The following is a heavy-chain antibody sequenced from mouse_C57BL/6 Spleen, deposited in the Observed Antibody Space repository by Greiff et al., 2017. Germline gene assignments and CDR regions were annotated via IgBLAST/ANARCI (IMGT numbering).Heavy chain of an antibody. J-gene: IGHJ4*01. CDR3: ARRRDYYAMDY. V-gene: IGHV1-55*01. CDR1: GYTFTSYW. Sequence: VQLQQPGAELVKPGASVKMSCKASGYTFTSYWITWVKQRPGQGLEWIGDIYPGSGSTNYNEKFKSKATLTVATSSSTAYMQLSSLTSEDSAVYYCARRRDYYAMDYWGQGTSVTVSS. CDR2: IYPGSGST.